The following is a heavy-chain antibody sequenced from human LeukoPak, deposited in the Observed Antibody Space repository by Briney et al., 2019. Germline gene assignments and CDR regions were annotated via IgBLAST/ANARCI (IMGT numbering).Heavy chain of an antibody. CDR3: ARSGSTGYPLDY. V-gene: IGHV1-2*02. J-gene: IGHJ4*02. CDR2: INPNSGGT. CDR1: GYTFTGYY. Sequence: ASVKVSCKASGYTFTGYYMHWVRQAPGQGLEWMGWINPNSGGTNYAQKFQGRVSMPRDTSTRTAYMELSRLRSDDTAVYFCARSGSTGYPLDYWGQGTLVTVSS. D-gene: IGHD3-22*01.